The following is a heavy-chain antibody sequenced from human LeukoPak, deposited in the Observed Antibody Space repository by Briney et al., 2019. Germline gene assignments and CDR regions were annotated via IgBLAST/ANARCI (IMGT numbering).Heavy chain of an antibody. CDR1: GFTFSSYG. Sequence: GRSLRLSCAASGFTFSSYGIHWVRQAPGKGLEWVAIISYDGSNKYYADSVKGRFTISRDNSKNTLCLQMNSLRAEDTAVYYCAKDLSSSWSIDYWGQGTLVTVSS. CDR2: ISYDGSNK. D-gene: IGHD6-13*01. V-gene: IGHV3-30*18. CDR3: AKDLSSSWSIDY. J-gene: IGHJ4*02.